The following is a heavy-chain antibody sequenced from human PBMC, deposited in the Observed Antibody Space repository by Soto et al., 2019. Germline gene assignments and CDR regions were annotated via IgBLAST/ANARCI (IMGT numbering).Heavy chain of an antibody. CDR2: ISAYNGNT. CDR3: ARDLELEVVGDYYFDY. V-gene: IGHV1-18*01. D-gene: IGHD2-15*01. CDR1: GYTFTSYG. Sequence: ASVKVSCKASGYTFTSYGISWVRQAPGQGLEWMGWISAYNGNTNYAQKLQGRVTMTTDTSTSTAYMELRSLRSDDTAVYYCARDLELEVVGDYYFDYWGQGTLVTVSS. J-gene: IGHJ4*02.